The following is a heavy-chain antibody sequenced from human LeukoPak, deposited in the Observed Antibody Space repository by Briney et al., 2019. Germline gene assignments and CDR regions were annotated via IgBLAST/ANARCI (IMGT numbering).Heavy chain of an antibody. CDR1: GFTFSVYD. CDR2: ISRGGIS. J-gene: IGHJ4*02. D-gene: IGHD3-10*01. V-gene: IGHV3-23*01. Sequence: GGSLRLSCAASGFTFSVYDMYWIRQSPGKGLECVSVISRGGISYYADSVKGRFTISRDNSKNTLYLQMNSLRAEDTAVYYCAKSMVRGVIPKPSDYWGQGTLVTVSS. CDR3: AKSMVRGVIPKPSDY.